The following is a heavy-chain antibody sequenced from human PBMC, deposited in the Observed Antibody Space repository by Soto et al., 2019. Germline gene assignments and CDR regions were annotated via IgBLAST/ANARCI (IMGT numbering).Heavy chain of an antibody. CDR3: ARTRGYYDSSGSGAFDI. CDR1: GYTFTSYG. D-gene: IGHD3-22*01. J-gene: IGHJ3*02. Sequence: ASVKVSCKASGYTFTSYGISWVRQAPGQGLEWMGWISAYNGNTNYAQKLQGRVTMTTDTSTSTAYMELRSLRSDDTAVYYCARTRGYYDSSGSGAFDIWGQGTMVNVS. V-gene: IGHV1-18*04. CDR2: ISAYNGNT.